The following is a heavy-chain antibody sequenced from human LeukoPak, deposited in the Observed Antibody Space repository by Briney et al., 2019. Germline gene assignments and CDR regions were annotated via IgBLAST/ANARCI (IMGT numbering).Heavy chain of an antibody. V-gene: IGHV3-30*02. CDR1: GFTFSSYG. J-gene: IGHJ6*03. D-gene: IGHD6-13*01. Sequence: GGSLRLSCAASGFTFSSYGMHWVRQAPGKGLEWVAFIRYDGSNKYYADSVKGRFTISRDNSKNTLYLQMNSLRAEDTAVYYCARYSSSWYHRYYYYYMDVWGKGTTVTVSS. CDR3: ARYSSSWYHRYYYYYMDV. CDR2: IRYDGSNK.